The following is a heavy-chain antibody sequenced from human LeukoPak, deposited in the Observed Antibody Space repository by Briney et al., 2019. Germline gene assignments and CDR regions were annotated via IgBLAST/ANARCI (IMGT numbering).Heavy chain of an antibody. V-gene: IGHV3-30-3*01. J-gene: IGHJ4*02. CDR2: IFYDGSEK. Sequence: GGSLRLSCAASGFTFSTYAMHWVRQAPGKGLEWEALIFYDGSEKFYADSVKGRFTISKDNSKNTLYLQMNSLRAEDTAVYYCAREDGSSGYRPDYWGQGTLVTVSS. CDR3: AREDGSSGYRPDY. D-gene: IGHD3-22*01. CDR1: GFTFSTYA.